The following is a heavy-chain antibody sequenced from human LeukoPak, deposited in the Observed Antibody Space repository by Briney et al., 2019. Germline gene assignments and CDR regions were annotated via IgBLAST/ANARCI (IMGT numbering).Heavy chain of an antibody. V-gene: IGHV4-39*07. CDR1: GGSISSSSYY. J-gene: IGHJ4*02. CDR2: IYYSGST. CDR3: ARGRYSYGNAFDY. Sequence: SETLSLTCTVSGGSISSSSYYWGWIRQPPGKGLEWIGSIYYSGSTYYNPSLKSRVTISVDTSKNQFSLKLSSVTAADTAVYYWARGRYSYGNAFDYWGQGTLVTVSS. D-gene: IGHD5-18*01.